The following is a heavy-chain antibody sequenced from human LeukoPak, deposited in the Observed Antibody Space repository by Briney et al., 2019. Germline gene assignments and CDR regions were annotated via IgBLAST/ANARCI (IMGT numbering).Heavy chain of an antibody. CDR1: GYTFDDYG. CDR2: INWSGGST. Sequence: PGGSLRLSCAASGYTFDDYGMSWVRQAPGKGLEWVSGINWSGGSTLYADSVKGRFTISRDNAKNSLYVQMSSLRVEDTALYYCVRGESRGYYRHWGQGTLVTVSS. V-gene: IGHV3-20*04. J-gene: IGHJ4*02. CDR3: VRGESRGYYRH. D-gene: IGHD3-22*01.